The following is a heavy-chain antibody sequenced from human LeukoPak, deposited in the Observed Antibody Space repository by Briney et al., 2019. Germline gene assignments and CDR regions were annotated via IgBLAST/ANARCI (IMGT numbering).Heavy chain of an antibody. D-gene: IGHD2-21*02. J-gene: IGHJ4*02. CDR1: GFTVNKYE. CDR3: VRGRLLRSTKYFDY. V-gene: IGHV3-48*03. CDR2: MNGGATTT. Sequence: GGSLRLSCAAPGFTVNKYEIHWVRQAPGKGLEWISYMNGGATTTNYADSVWGRFTISRDDAQNSVHLQMNSLRDEDTAVYYCVRGRLLRSTKYFDYWGQGALVTVSS.